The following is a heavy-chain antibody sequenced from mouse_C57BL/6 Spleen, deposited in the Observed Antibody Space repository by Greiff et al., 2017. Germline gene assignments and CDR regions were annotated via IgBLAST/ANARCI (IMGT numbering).Heavy chain of an antibody. J-gene: IGHJ1*03. D-gene: IGHD1-1*01. V-gene: IGHV1-53*01. CDR2: INPSNGGT. CDR1: GYTFTSYW. CDR3: AISGAYYYGSSPYWYFDV. Sequence: QVQLKQPGTELVKPGASVKLSCKASGYTFTSYWMHWVKQRPGQGLEWIGNINPSNGGTYYNEKFKSKATLTVDKSSSTAYMQLSSLASEDSAVYYCAISGAYYYGSSPYWYFDVWGTGTTVTVSS.